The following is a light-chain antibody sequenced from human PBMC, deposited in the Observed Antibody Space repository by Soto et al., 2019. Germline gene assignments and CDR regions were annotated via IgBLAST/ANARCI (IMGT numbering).Light chain of an antibody. CDR1: SSGVGGYNY. CDR3: SSYTSNTTLPYV. J-gene: IGLJ1*01. V-gene: IGLV2-14*01. CDR2: EVS. Sequence: QSVLTQPASVSGSPGQSLTISCTGTSSGVGGYNYVSWYQQHPGKAPKLIIYEVSYRPSGVCDRCSGSKSGNTASLTISGLQAEDEADYYCSSYTSNTTLPYVFGTGTKVTVL.